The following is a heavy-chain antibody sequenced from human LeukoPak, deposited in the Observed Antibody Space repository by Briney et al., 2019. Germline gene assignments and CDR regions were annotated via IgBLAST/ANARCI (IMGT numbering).Heavy chain of an antibody. V-gene: IGHV4-34*08. D-gene: IGHD3-10*01. J-gene: IGHJ3*02. CDR1: GFTFSSYE. CDR2: INHSGST. Sequence: LRLSCAASGFTFSSYEMNWVRQAPGKGLEWIGEINHSGSTNYNPSLKSRVTISVDTSKNQFSLKLNSVTAADTAVYYCAKSNGYGLVDIWGQGTMVTVSS. CDR3: AKSNGYGLVDI.